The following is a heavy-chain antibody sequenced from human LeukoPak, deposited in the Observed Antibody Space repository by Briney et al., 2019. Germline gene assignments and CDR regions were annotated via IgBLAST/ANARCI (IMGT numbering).Heavy chain of an antibody. CDR3: ARGRLVRGVIITYYFDY. CDR2: IIPIFGTA. D-gene: IGHD3-10*01. CDR1: GGTFSSYA. Sequence: ASVKVSCKASGGTFSSYAISWVRQAPGQGLEWMGGIIPIFGTANYAQKFQGRVTITADESTSTAYMELSSLRSEDTAVYYCARGRLVRGVIITYYFDYWGQGTLVTVSS. J-gene: IGHJ4*02. V-gene: IGHV1-69*13.